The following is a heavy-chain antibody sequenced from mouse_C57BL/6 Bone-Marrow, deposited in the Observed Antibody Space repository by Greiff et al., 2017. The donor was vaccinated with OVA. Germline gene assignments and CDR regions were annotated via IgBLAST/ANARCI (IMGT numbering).Heavy chain of an antibody. Sequence: EVLVVESGGGLVQPGGSLSLSCAASGFTFTDYYMSWVRQPPGKALEWLGFIRNKANGYTTEYSGSVKGRFTISRDNSQCILYLQMNVLIAEDSATYDCASTYHCYGRSNWYFDVWGTGTTVTVSS. D-gene: IGHD1-1*01. CDR1: GFTFTDYY. V-gene: IGHV7-3*01. CDR2: IRNKANGYTT. J-gene: IGHJ1*03. CDR3: ASTYHCYGRSNWYFDV.